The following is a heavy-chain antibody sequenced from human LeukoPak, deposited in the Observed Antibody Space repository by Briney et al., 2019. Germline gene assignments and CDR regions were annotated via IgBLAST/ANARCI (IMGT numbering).Heavy chain of an antibody. D-gene: IGHD1-1*01. CDR1: GFTFSIYV. CDR2: ISGSGATT. V-gene: IGHV3-23*01. J-gene: IGHJ4*02. Sequence: GGSLRLSCAASGFTFSIYVMSWVPQAPGEGLEWVSAISGSGATTYYADSVKGRFTISKDNSKNTLDLHMNSLRAQDRAVYYCAKLVSGTTFYWGQGTLVTVSS. CDR3: AKLVSGTTFY.